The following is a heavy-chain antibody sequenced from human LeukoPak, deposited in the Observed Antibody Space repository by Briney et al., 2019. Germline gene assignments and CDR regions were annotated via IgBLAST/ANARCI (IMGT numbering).Heavy chain of an antibody. Sequence: GGSLRLSCAASGFPFSSHGMHWVRQAPGKGLEWVAFIRYDGSNKYYADSVKGRFTISRDNSKNTLYLQMNSLRAEDTAVYYCAIRDIVVVPAAAEAFDIWGQGTMVTVSS. CDR2: IRYDGSNK. CDR1: GFPFSSHG. D-gene: IGHD2-2*01. CDR3: AIRDIVVVPAAAEAFDI. V-gene: IGHV3-30*02. J-gene: IGHJ3*02.